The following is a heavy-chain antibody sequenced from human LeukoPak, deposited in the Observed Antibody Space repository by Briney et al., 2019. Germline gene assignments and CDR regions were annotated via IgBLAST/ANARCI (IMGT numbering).Heavy chain of an antibody. CDR3: ARALHSSSSGVS. V-gene: IGHV1-69*13. Sequence: ASVKVSCKASGGTFSSHAISLVRQAPGQGLEWMGGIIPIFDTANYAQKFQGRVTITADDSTSTAYMELSSLRSEDTAVYYCARALHSSSSGVSWGQGTLVTVSS. CDR1: GGTFSSHA. D-gene: IGHD6-13*01. CDR2: IIPIFDTA. J-gene: IGHJ5*02.